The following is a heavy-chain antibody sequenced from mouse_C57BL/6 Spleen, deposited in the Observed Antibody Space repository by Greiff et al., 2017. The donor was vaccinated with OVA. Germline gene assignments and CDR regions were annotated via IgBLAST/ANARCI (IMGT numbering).Heavy chain of an antibody. J-gene: IGHJ4*01. CDR2: IDPSDSYT. CDR1: GYTFTSYW. CDR3: ARISIYYCGSSLYYYAMDY. V-gene: IGHV1-69*01. Sequence: QVQLQQPGAELVMPGASVKLSCKASGYTFTSYWMHWVKQRPGQGLEWIGEIDPSDSYTNYNQKFKGKSTLTVDKSSSTAYMQLSSLTSEDSAVYYCARISIYYCGSSLYYYAMDYWGQGTSVTVSS. D-gene: IGHD1-1*01.